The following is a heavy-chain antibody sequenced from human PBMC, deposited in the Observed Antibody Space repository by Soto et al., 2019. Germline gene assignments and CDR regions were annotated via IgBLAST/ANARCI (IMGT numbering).Heavy chain of an antibody. Sequence: ASVKVSCKASGYTFTGYYVHWVRQAPGQGLEWMGWINPNSGGTNYAQKFQGWVTMTRDTSISTAYMELSRLRSDDTAVYYCARAGTAARPYYYYYGMDVWGQGTTVTVSS. J-gene: IGHJ6*02. V-gene: IGHV1-2*04. CDR3: ARAGTAARPYYYYYGMDV. D-gene: IGHD6-6*01. CDR2: INPNSGGT. CDR1: GYTFTGYY.